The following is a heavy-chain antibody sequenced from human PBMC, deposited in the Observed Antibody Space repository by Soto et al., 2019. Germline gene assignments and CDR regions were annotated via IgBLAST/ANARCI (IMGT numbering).Heavy chain of an antibody. Sequence: SETLSLTCTVSGGSISSSSYYWGWIRQPPGKGLEWIGSIYYSGSTYYNPSLKSRVTISVDTSKNQFSLKLSSVTAADTAVYYCARRSGSYLYYFDSWGQGTLVTVSS. J-gene: IGHJ4*02. V-gene: IGHV4-39*07. CDR3: ARRSGSYLYYFDS. CDR1: GGSISSSSYY. D-gene: IGHD1-26*01. CDR2: IYYSGST.